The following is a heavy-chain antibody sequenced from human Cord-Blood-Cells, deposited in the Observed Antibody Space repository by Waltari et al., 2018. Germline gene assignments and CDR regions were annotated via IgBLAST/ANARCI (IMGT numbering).Heavy chain of an antibody. Sequence: QVQLQESGPGLVKPSETLSLTCTVSGGSISSYYWSWIRQPPGKGLEWIGYIYYSGSTNYNPSLKSRVTISVDMSKNQFSLKLSSVTAADTAVYYCARQPDDSSGYYYAFDIWGQGTMVTVSS. V-gene: IGHV4-59*08. CDR1: GGSISSYY. CDR3: ARQPDDSSGYYYAFDI. CDR2: IYYSGST. D-gene: IGHD3-22*01. J-gene: IGHJ3*02.